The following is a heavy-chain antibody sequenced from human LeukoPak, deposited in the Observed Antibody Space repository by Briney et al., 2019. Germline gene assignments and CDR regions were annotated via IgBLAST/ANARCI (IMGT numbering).Heavy chain of an antibody. J-gene: IGHJ4*02. Sequence: GGSLRLSCAASGFTFSSYEMNWVRQAPGKGLEWVSYISSSGSTIYYADSVKGRFPISRDNAKNSLYLQMNSLRAEDTAVYYCARGYQNRFVAAAGFDYWGQGTLVTVSS. CDR1: GFTFSSYE. D-gene: IGHD6-13*01. V-gene: IGHV3-48*03. CDR2: ISSSGSTI. CDR3: ARGYQNRFVAAAGFDY.